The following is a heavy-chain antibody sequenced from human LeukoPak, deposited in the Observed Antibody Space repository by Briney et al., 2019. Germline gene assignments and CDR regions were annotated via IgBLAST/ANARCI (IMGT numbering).Heavy chain of an antibody. CDR3: ANGAAADPYYFDY. D-gene: IGHD6-13*01. CDR1: GFTFSGYA. V-gene: IGHV3-23*01. Sequence: GGSLRLSSAASGFTFSGYAMSWVRQAPGKGLEWVSAISGSGGSTYYADSVKGRFTISRDNSKNTLYLQMNSLRAEDTAVYYCANGAAADPYYFDYWGQGTLVTVSS. CDR2: ISGSGGST. J-gene: IGHJ4*02.